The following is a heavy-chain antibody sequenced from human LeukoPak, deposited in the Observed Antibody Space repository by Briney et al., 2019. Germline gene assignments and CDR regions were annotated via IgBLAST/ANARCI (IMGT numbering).Heavy chain of an antibody. D-gene: IGHD4-17*01. CDR3: ARALPTVTTPFGAFDI. J-gene: IGHJ3*02. CDR1: GFTVSSKY. Sequence: PGGSLRLSCAASGFTVSSKYMSWVRQAPGKGLEWVSVIYSGGSTYYADSVKGRFTISRDNAKNSLYLQMNSLRAEDTAVYYCARALPTVTTPFGAFDIWGQGTMVTVSS. V-gene: IGHV3-53*01. CDR2: IYSGGST.